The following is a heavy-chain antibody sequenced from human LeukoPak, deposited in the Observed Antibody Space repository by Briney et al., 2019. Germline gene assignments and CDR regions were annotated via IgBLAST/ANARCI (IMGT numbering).Heavy chain of an antibody. Sequence: SETLSLTCTVSGGSIGSRAYYWSWIRQPAGKGLEYIGRIYTEGSRNHNPSLKSRVSISMDTSNNQFSLRVTSVTAADTGVYYCASEGLALAGNFYYWGQGALVTVSS. CDR1: GGSIGSRAYY. V-gene: IGHV4-61*02. J-gene: IGHJ4*02. CDR2: IYTEGSR. CDR3: ASEGLALAGNFYY. D-gene: IGHD6-19*01.